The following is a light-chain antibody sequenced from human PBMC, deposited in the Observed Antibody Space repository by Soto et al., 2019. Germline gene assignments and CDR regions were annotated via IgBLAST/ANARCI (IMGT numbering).Light chain of an antibody. CDR1: SSDVGGYNY. V-gene: IGLV2-14*01. J-gene: IGLJ1*01. Sequence: SALAQPASVSESPGQSITISCTGTSSDVGGYNYVSWYQQHPGKAPKLMIYEVSNRPSGVSNRFSGSKSGNTASLTISGLQAEDEADYYCSSYTSSSLYVFGTGTKVTVL. CDR2: EVS. CDR3: SSYTSSSLYV.